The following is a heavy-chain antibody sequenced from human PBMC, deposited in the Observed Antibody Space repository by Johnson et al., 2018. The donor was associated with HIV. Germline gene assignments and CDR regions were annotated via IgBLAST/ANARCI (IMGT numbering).Heavy chain of an antibody. CDR2: ISSSGSTI. CDR1: GFTFSSYA. Sequence: VQLVESGGGLVQPGGSLRLSCAASGFTFSSYAMSWVRQAPGKGLGWVSYISSSGSTISYADSVKARFTISRDNSQNTLYLQMNSLKTEDTAVYYCTTDLREYSSSNDAFDIWGQGTMVTVSS. V-gene: IGHV3-23*04. J-gene: IGHJ3*02. D-gene: IGHD6-6*01. CDR3: TTDLREYSSSNDAFDI.